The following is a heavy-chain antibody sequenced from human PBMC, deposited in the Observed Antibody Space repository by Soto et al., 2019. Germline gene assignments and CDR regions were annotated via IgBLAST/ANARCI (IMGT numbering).Heavy chain of an antibody. J-gene: IGHJ5*02. CDR3: AKGRGALSVVSNWFDP. Sequence: PGGSLRLSCAAFGFTFEDYAMHWIRQAPGKGLEWVSGINWNSGSTGYADSVKGRFTISRDKANNSLHLEMNSLKTEDTALYYCAKGRGALSVVSNWFDPWGQGTLVTVS. CDR2: INWNSGST. D-gene: IGHD2-2*01. V-gene: IGHV3-9*01. CDR1: GFTFEDYA.